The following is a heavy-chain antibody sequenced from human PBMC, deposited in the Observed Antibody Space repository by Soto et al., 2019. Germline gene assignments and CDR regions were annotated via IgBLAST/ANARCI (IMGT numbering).Heavy chain of an antibody. Sequence: QVQLVESGGGVVQPGRSLRLSCAASGFTFSSYGMHWVRQAPGKGLEWVAVISYDGSNKYYADSVKGRFTFSRDNSKNRWYLKLTSLRPKDRAVFYCSKERIPFFGPTTYFDYWAREPWSPSPQ. V-gene: IGHV3-30*18. J-gene: IGHJ4*02. CDR3: SKERIPFFGPTTYFDY. D-gene: IGHD3-3*01. CDR1: GFTFSSYG. CDR2: ISYDGSNK.